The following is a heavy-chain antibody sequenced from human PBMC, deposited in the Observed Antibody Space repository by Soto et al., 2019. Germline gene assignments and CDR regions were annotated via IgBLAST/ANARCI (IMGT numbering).Heavy chain of an antibody. CDR2: INTYNGNT. J-gene: IGHJ6*02. CDR1: GYTFTNYG. V-gene: IGHV1-18*01. Sequence: ASVKVSCKASGYTFTNYGISWVRQAPGQGLEWMGWINTYNGNTNHAQKLQGRVAMTTDKSTSTAYMEVRSLRSDDTAVYYCAREDRDRETGLVPAAIDGRDVWG. D-gene: IGHD2-2*01. CDR3: AREDRDRETGLVPAAIDGRDV.